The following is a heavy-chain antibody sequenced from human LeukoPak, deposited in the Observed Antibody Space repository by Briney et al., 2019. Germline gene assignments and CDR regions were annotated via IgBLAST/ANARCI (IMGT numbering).Heavy chain of an antibody. CDR1: GFTFSGYA. CDR2: ISYDGSNK. J-gene: IGHJ4*02. Sequence: GGSLRLSCAASGFTFSGYAMHWVRQAPGKGLEWVAVISYDGSNKYYADSVKGRFTISRDNSKNTLYLQMNSLRAEDTAVYYCARERSGSGDYWGQGTLVTVSS. V-gene: IGHV3-30*04. D-gene: IGHD3-10*01. CDR3: ARERSGSGDY.